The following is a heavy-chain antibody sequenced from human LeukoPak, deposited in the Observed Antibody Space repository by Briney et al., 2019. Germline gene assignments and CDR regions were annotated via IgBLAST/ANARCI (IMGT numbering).Heavy chain of an antibody. D-gene: IGHD4-23*01. J-gene: IGHJ3*02. V-gene: IGHV4-30-4*07. Sequence: SETLSLTCAVSGGSISSGDYSWSWIRQPPGKGLEWIGYIYDSGSTYYNPSLKSRVSVSVDTSKNQFSLKLTSATAADTAVYYCARDRTVDSGGDAFDIWGQGTMVTVSS. CDR2: IYDSGST. CDR1: GGSISSGDYS. CDR3: ARDRTVDSGGDAFDI.